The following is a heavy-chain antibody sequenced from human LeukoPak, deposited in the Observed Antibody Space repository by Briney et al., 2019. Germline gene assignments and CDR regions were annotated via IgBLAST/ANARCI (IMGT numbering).Heavy chain of an antibody. D-gene: IGHD3-22*01. J-gene: IGHJ4*02. CDR2: INSAGNST. CDR3: ATLGYYDSSGPDY. V-gene: IGHV3-74*01. CDR1: GFTFSSYW. Sequence: GGSLRLSCAASGFTFSSYWMHWVRQAPGKGLVWVSRINSAGNSTSYADSVKGRFTISRDNAKNTLYLQMNSLRAEDTAVYYCATLGYYDSSGPDYWGQGTLVTVSS.